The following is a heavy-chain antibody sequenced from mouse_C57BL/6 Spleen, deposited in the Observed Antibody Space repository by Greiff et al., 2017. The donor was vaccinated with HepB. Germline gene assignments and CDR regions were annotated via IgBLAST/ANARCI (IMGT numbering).Heavy chain of an antibody. D-gene: IGHD1-1*01. J-gene: IGHJ1*03. CDR3: TRVDYGSLPYWYFDV. CDR1: GFTFSSYA. V-gene: IGHV5-9-1*02. CDR2: ISSGGDYI. Sequence: EVKVEESGEGLVKPGGSLKLSCAASGFTFSSYAMSWVRQTPEKRLEWVAYISSGGDYIYYADTVKGRFTISRDNARNTLYLQMSSLKSEDTAMYYCTRVDYGSLPYWYFDVWGTGTTVTVSS.